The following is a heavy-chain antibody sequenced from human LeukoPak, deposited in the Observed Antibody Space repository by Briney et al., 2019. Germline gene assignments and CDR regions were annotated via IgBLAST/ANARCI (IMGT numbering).Heavy chain of an antibody. CDR2: INHSGST. V-gene: IGHV4-34*01. D-gene: IGHD3-22*01. J-gene: IGHJ4*02. CDR1: GGSFSDYY. CDR3: ARVYDSRGSYLAY. Sequence: SETLSLTCAVYGGSFSDYYWTWIRQPPGGGLEWIGEINHSGSTNYNPSLKSRVTLSADTSKSQFSLKVNSVTAADTAVYYCARVYDSRGSYLAYWGQGTLVTVSS.